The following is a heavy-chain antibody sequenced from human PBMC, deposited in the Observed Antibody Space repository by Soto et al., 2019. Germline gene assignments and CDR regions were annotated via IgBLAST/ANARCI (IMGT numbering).Heavy chain of an antibody. CDR1: GGSISSTSHF. V-gene: IGHV4-39*01. CDR2: IYYNESP. D-gene: IGHD2-15*01. Sequence: PSETLSLTCTVSGGSISSTSHFWNWIRQPPGKGLEWLGRIYYNESPHYNPSLRSRVTISVDTSKNQFSLKLSSVTAADTAVYYCASHCRYYFGPHYSYYWGQGTLVTVSA. J-gene: IGHJ4*02. CDR3: ASHCRYYFGPHYSYY.